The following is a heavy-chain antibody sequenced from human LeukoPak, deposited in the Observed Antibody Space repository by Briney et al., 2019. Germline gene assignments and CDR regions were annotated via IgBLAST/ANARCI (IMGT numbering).Heavy chain of an antibody. Sequence: SGTLSLTCAVSGGFISSSNWWSWVRQPPGKGLEWSGEIYHSGSTNYNPSLKSRVTISVDKSKNQFSLKLSSVTAADTAVYYCARSYGDSIRTNFDYWGQGTLVTVSS. D-gene: IGHD4-17*01. CDR1: GGFISSSNW. CDR3: ARSYGDSIRTNFDY. J-gene: IGHJ4*02. V-gene: IGHV4-4*02. CDR2: IYHSGST.